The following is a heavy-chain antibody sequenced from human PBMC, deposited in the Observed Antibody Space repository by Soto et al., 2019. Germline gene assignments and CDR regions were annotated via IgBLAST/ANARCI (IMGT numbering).Heavy chain of an antibody. D-gene: IGHD3-16*01. J-gene: IGHJ4*02. CDR2: TSYDGSNN. Sequence: QVQLVESGGGVVQPGTSLRLSCVGSGFTFRIYVIHWVRRAPGKGLEWVALTSYDGSNNFYGDSVKGRFTISRDNSRNTVELQMDSLRLEDTALYYCARWGTTGGLDVWGQGTLVSVSS. CDR3: ARWGTTGGLDV. V-gene: IGHV3-33*05. CDR1: GFTFRIYV.